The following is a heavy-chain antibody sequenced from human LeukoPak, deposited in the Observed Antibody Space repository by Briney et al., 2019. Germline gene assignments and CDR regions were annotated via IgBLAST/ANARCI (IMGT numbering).Heavy chain of an antibody. Sequence: TGGSLRLSCAASGFTFSSYSMTWVRQAPGKGLDWVSSISSNSRNTYYADSVKGRFTISRDNAKNSLYLRMNSLRVEDTAVYYCARGGSFGVDRNDYWGQGTLVTVSS. CDR2: ISSNSRNT. D-gene: IGHD3-3*01. CDR3: ARGGSFGVDRNDY. V-gene: IGHV3-21*01. J-gene: IGHJ4*02. CDR1: GFTFSSYS.